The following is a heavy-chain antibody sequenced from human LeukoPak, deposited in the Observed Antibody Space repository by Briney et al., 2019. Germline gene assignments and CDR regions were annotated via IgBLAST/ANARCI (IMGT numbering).Heavy chain of an antibody. D-gene: IGHD3-10*01. CDR1: GFTFSSYV. CDR2: ITTTGGT. J-gene: IGHJ3*02. Sequence: GGSLRLSCAASGFTFSSYVMNWVRQAPGKGLEWVSTITTTGGTYYADSVKGRFTISRDISKNTLYLQMNSLRAEDTAVYYCARGGMVRRVMGAFDIWGQGTLVTVSS. V-gene: IGHV3-23*01. CDR3: ARGGMVRRVMGAFDI.